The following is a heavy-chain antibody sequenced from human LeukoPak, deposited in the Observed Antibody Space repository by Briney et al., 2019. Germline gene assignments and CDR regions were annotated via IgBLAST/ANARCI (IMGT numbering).Heavy chain of an antibody. Sequence: SETLSLTCTVSGGSIRSYYWSWIRQPPGKGLEWIGYIYYSGSTYYNPSLKSRVTTSVDTSKNQFSLKLSSVTAADTAVYYCARDSARTTPRPNYYYCGMDVWGQGTTVTVSS. CDR2: IYYSGST. V-gene: IGHV4-30-4*01. CDR3: ARDSARTTPRPNYYYCGMDV. J-gene: IGHJ6*02. CDR1: GGSIRSYY. D-gene: IGHD1-1*01.